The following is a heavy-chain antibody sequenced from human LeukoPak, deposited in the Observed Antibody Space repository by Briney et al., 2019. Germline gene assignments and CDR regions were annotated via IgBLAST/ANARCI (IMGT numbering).Heavy chain of an antibody. CDR1: GFTFSRYS. J-gene: IGHJ6*03. Sequence: GGSLRLSCAVSGFTFSRYSMNWVRQAPGKGLEWVASISSTSTFIYSADSVKGRFTISRDTAKNSLFLQMNSLRAEDTAIYYCARDYFDSSDYPQTYYYYYMDVWGKGTTVTVSS. CDR2: ISSTSTFI. D-gene: IGHD3-22*01. CDR3: ARDYFDSSDYPQTYYYYYMDV. V-gene: IGHV3-21*01.